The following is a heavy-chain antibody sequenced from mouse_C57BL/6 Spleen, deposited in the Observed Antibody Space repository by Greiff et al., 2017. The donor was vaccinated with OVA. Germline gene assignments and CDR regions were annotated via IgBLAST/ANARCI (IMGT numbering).Heavy chain of an antibody. CDR1: GYTFTSYW. V-gene: IGHV1-52*01. CDR2: IDPSDSET. D-gene: IGHD3-3*01. CDR3: AREGPGGFAY. Sequence: VQLQQPGAELVRPGSSVKLSCKASGYTFTSYWMHWVKQRPIQGLEWIGNIDPSDSETHYNQKFKDKATLTADKSSSTAYMQLSSLTSEDSAVYYCAREGPGGFAYWGQGTLVTVSA. J-gene: IGHJ3*01.